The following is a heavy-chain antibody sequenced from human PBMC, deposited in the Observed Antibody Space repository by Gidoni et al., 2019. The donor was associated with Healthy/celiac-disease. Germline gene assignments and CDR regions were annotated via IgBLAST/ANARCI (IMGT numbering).Heavy chain of an antibody. CDR2: IYYSGST. Sequence: QLQLQESGPGLVKPSETLSLTCTVSGGSISSRSYYWGWIRQPPGKGLEWIGSIYYSGSTYYNPSLKSRVTISVDTSKNQFSLKLSSVTAADTAVYYCARDAGYYDSSGYYNYWGQGTLVTVSS. D-gene: IGHD3-22*01. CDR3: ARDAGYYDSSGYYNY. J-gene: IGHJ4*02. CDR1: GGSISSRSYY. V-gene: IGHV4-39*07.